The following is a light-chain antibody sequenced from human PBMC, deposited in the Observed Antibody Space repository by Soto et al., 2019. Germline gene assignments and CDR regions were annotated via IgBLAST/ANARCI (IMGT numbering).Light chain of an antibody. V-gene: IGKV3-20*01. CDR2: GAS. CDR3: QQYGSSPRFT. CDR1: QSVSSSY. Sequence: EIVLTQSPGTLSLSPGERATLSCRASQSVSSSYLAWYQQKPGQAPRLLIYGASSRATGIPDRFSVSGSGTDFTLTISRLEPEDVAVYYCQQYGSSPRFTFGPGTKVDIK. J-gene: IGKJ3*01.